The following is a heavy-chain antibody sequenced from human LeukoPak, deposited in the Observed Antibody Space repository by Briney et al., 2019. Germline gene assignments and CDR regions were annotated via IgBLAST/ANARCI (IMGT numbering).Heavy chain of an antibody. CDR1: GGSISSGGYS. CDR2: IYYSGST. CDR3: ARGVNGVAAAGTADNYYYMDV. V-gene: IGHV4-30-4*07. D-gene: IGHD6-13*01. J-gene: IGHJ6*03. Sequence: SETLSLTCAVSGGSISSGGYSWSWIRQPPGKGLEWIGYIYYSGSTYYNPPLKSRVTISVDTSKNQFSLKLSSVTAADTAVYYCARGVNGVAAAGTADNYYYMDVWGKGTTVTVSS.